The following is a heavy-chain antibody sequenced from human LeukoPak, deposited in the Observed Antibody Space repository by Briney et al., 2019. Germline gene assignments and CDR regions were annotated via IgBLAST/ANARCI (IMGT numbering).Heavy chain of an antibody. CDR2: IIPILDVA. Sequence: PVKVSCKASGGSFNSYVITWVRQAPGQGLEWMGRIIPILDVANFAQKFQGRVTITADKSTNTAHMELSSLRSEDTAVYYCTREGVYSPDPSSYHRDAFDIWAKGQWSPSLQ. CDR3: TREGVYSPDPSSYHRDAFDI. CDR1: GGSFNSYV. J-gene: IGHJ3*02. V-gene: IGHV1-69*04. D-gene: IGHD3-16*02.